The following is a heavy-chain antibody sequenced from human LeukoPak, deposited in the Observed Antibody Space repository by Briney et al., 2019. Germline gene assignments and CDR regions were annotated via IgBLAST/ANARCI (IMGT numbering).Heavy chain of an antibody. J-gene: IGHJ4*02. CDR3: ATRIPNSGSYSH. CDR2: INPSGGST. V-gene: IGHV1-46*03. CDR1: GYTFTSYY. D-gene: IGHD1-26*01. Sequence: ASVKVSCKASGYTFTSYYMHWVRQAPGQGLEWMGIINPSGGSTSYAQKFQGRVTMTGDTSTSTVYMELSSLRSEDTAVYYCATRIPNSGSYSHWGQGTLVTVSS.